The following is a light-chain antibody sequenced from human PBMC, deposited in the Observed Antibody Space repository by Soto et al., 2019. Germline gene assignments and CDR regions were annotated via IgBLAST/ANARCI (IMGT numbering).Light chain of an antibody. CDR2: GAS. V-gene: IGKV3-15*01. J-gene: IGKJ1*01. Sequence: EIVLTQSPATLSVSPGERATLSCRASQGVSSNLAWYQQKRGQAPRLLIYGASTRATGIPARFSGSGSGTEFTLTISSLQSEDFAVYHCQQYNNWPLITFGQGTKVDIK. CDR3: QQYNNWPLIT. CDR1: QGVSSN.